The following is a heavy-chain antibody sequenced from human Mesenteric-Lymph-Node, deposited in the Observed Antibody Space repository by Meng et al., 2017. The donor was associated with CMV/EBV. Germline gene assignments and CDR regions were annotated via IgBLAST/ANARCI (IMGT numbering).Heavy chain of an antibody. D-gene: IGHD5-12*01. CDR1: GGSFRSDA. J-gene: IGHJ4*02. Sequence: ASGGSFRSDAISWVRQAPGQGLKWMGGIIPMFGTPKYAQNFQGRVTITADDSTNTAYMELSSLTSEDTAVYYCARDRQGGYSGYSYWGQGTLVTVSS. CDR3: ARDRQGGYSGYSY. CDR2: IIPMFGTP. V-gene: IGHV1-69*01.